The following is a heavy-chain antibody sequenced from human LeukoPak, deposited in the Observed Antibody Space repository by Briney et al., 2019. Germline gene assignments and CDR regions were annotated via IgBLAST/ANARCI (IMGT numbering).Heavy chain of an antibody. J-gene: IGHJ4*02. CDR1: GFSFSTYG. Sequence: PGGSLRLSCAASGFSFSTYGMNWVRQAPGKGLEWVGRIRIAANSYTTEYAASVKGRFTISRDDPKNTLYLQMNSLETEDTAVYYCARGRWSFDYWGQGTLVTVSS. CDR3: ARGRWSFDY. CDR2: IRIAANSYTT. V-gene: IGHV3-72*01. D-gene: IGHD2-15*01.